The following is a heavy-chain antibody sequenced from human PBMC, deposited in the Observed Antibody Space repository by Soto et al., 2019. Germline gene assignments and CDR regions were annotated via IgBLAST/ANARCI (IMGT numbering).Heavy chain of an antibody. CDR3: ASSYGGNSAFDY. J-gene: IGHJ4*02. V-gene: IGHV1-46*01. CDR2: INTSAGST. D-gene: IGHD4-17*01. CDR1: GYTFSSYY. Sequence: ASVKVSCKSSGYTFSSYYVHWVRQAPGQGLEWVGIINTSAGSTIYDSNFQGRVTMTMDTSTSTVYMELSSLRSEDTAMYFCASSYGGNSAFDYWGQGTLVTVSS.